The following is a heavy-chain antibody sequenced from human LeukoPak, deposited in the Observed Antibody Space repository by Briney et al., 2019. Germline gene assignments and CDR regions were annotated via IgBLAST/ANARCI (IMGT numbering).Heavy chain of an antibody. CDR2: ISSSSGSI. V-gene: IGHV3-21*01. D-gene: IGHD1-14*01. J-gene: IGHJ4*02. Sequence: GGSLRLSCAASGFTFSSYSMNWVRQAPGKGLEWVSSISSSSGSIYYADSVKGRFTVSRDNAKNSLYLQMNSLRAEDTAVYYCARDRNYFSTWGQGTLVTVSS. CDR1: GFTFSSYS. CDR3: ARDRNYFST.